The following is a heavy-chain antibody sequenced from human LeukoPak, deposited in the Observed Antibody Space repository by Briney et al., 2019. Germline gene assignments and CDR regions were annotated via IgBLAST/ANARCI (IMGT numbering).Heavy chain of an antibody. V-gene: IGHV1-8*01. CDR3: ARAGDSYGHDAFDI. CDR2: MNPNSGNT. D-gene: IGHD5-18*01. CDR1: GYTFTIYD. J-gene: IGHJ3*02. Sequence: ASVTVSCKASGYTFTIYDINWVRQATGQGLGWMGWMNPNSGNTGYAQKFQGRVTMTRNTSISTAYMELSSLRSEDTAVYYCARAGDSYGHDAFDIWGQGTMVTVSS.